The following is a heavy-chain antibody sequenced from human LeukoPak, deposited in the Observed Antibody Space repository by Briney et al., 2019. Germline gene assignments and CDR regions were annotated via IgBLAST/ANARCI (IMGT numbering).Heavy chain of an antibody. J-gene: IGHJ5*02. CDR3: ARERGKNIVVVPAAPYFDP. CDR2: INPNSGGT. V-gene: IGHV1-2*02. CDR1: GYTFTGSY. D-gene: IGHD2-2*01. Sequence: ASVKVSCKASGYTFTGSYMHWVRQAPGQGLEWMGWINPNSGGTNYAQKFQGRVTMTRDTSISTAYMELSRLRSDDTAVYYCARERGKNIVVVPAAPYFDPWGQGTLVTVSS.